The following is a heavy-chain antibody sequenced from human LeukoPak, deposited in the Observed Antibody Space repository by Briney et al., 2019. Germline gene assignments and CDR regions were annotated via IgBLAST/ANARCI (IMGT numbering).Heavy chain of an antibody. CDR3: ARSSSVTIPGYYFDY. CDR1: GYTFTSYG. V-gene: IGHV1-18*01. Sequence: RWASVKVSCKASGYTFTSYGITWVRQAPGQGLEWMGWISAYNAYTYYAQKLQGRVTMTTDTSTSTAYMELRSLRSDDTAVYYCARSSSVTIPGYYFDYWGQGTLVTVSS. D-gene: IGHD2-21*01. CDR2: ISAYNAYT. J-gene: IGHJ4*02.